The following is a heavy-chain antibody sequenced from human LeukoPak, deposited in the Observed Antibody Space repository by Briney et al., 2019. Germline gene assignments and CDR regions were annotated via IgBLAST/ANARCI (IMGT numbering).Heavy chain of an antibody. V-gene: IGHV3-7*01. Sequence: GGSLRLSCAASGLTFSRCWMSWVRQAPREGLEWVADINQDGSGKYYVDSVKGRFTVSRDNAKNSLYLQMNSLRAEDTAVYYCARDPDHGALDYWGQGTPVTVSS. CDR3: ARDPDHGALDY. D-gene: IGHD4-17*01. CDR2: INQDGSGK. J-gene: IGHJ4*02. CDR1: GLTFSRCW.